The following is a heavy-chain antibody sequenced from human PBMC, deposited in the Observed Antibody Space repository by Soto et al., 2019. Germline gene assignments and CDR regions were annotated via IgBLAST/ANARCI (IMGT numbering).Heavy chain of an antibody. CDR2: INHSGST. D-gene: IGHD2-2*03. CDR1: GESFSGYY. Sequence: SETLSLTRAVYGESFSGYYWSWFRQPPGKGLEWIGEINHSGSTNYNPSLKSRVTISVDTSKNQFSLKLSSVTAADTAVYYCARAVLDIVVVPAAIGEGDYYYYMDVCGKWTTVTVSS. J-gene: IGHJ6*03. V-gene: IGHV4-34*01. CDR3: ARAVLDIVVVPAAIGEGDYYYYMDV.